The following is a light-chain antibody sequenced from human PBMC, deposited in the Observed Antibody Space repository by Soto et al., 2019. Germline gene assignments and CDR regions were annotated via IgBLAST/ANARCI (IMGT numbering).Light chain of an antibody. CDR1: QSVSSSY. J-gene: IGKJ5*01. V-gene: IGKV3-20*01. CDR2: GAS. CDR3: KQYGSSPQT. Sequence: EIVLTQSPGTLSLSPGERATLSCRASQSVSSSYLAWYQQKPGQAPRLLIYGASSRATRIPDRFSGSGSGTAFTLSSSRLESEYFGVYACKQYGSSPQTFGQGTRLEFK.